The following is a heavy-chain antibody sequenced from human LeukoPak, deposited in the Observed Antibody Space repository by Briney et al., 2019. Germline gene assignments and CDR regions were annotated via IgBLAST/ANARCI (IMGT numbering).Heavy chain of an antibody. CDR2: VSLSGLT. Sequence: SGTLSLTCGVPLRSITSTNSGSWVRQPPGQGLEWIGEVSLSGLTNYNPSLSSRVIMALDTSKNHLSLNLTSVTAADTAVYYCSRENGAFSPFVYWGQGTLATVPS. D-gene: IGHD2-8*01. V-gene: IGHV4-4*02. J-gene: IGHJ4*02. CDR3: SRENGAFSPFVY. CDR1: LRSITSTNS.